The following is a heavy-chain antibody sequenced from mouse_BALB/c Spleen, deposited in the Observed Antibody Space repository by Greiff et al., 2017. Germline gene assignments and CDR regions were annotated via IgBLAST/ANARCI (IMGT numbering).Heavy chain of an antibody. CDR1: GFSLTSYD. D-gene: IGHD4-1*01. Sequence: VQLQESGPGLVAPSQSLSITCTVSGFSLTSYDISWIRQPPGKGLEWLGVIWTGGGTNYNSAFMSRLSISKDNSKSQVFLKMNSLQTDDTAIYYCVRDRVLGLDYWGQGTTLTVSS. CDR2: IWTGGGT. J-gene: IGHJ2*01. V-gene: IGHV2-9-2*01. CDR3: VRDRVLGLDY.